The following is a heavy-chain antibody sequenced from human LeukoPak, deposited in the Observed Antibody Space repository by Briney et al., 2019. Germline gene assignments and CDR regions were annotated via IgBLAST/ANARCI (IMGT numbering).Heavy chain of an antibody. J-gene: IGHJ3*02. V-gene: IGHV3-30*02. CDR1: GFTISSYG. D-gene: IGHD2-2*01. CDR3: AKIAVDCSSTSCYDDAFDI. CDR2: IRYDGSNK. Sequence: GGSLRLSCAASGFTISSYGMHWVRQAPGKGLEWVAFIRYDGSNKYYADSVKGRFTISRDNSTNTLYLQMNSLRAENTAVYYCAKIAVDCSSTSCYDDAFDIWGQGTMVTVYS.